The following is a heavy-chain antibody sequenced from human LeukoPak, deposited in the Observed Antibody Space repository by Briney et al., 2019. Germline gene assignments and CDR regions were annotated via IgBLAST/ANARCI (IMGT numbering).Heavy chain of an antibody. CDR3: ASPQSPPHDYGDYAAA. CDR2: INHSGST. D-gene: IGHD4-17*01. V-gene: IGHV4-34*01. CDR1: GGSFSGYY. J-gene: IGHJ5*02. Sequence: ASETLSLTCAVYGGSFSGYYWSWIRQPPGKGLEWIGEINHSGSTNYNPSLKSRVTISVDTSKNQFSLKLSSVTAADTAVYYCASPQSPPHDYGDYAAAWGQGTLVTVSS.